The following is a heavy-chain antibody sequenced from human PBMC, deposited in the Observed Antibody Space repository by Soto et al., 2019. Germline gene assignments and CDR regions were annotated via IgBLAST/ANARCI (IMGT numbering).Heavy chain of an antibody. J-gene: IGHJ4*02. CDR2: IYYSGST. Sequence: SETLSLTCTVSGGSISSSSYYWGWIRQPPGKGLEWIGSIYYSGSTYYNPSLKSRVTISVDTSKNQFSLKLSSVTAADTAVYYCARHIIAAAGTFYFDYWGQGTQVTV. D-gene: IGHD6-13*01. CDR3: ARHIIAAAGTFYFDY. CDR1: GGSISSSSYY. V-gene: IGHV4-39*01.